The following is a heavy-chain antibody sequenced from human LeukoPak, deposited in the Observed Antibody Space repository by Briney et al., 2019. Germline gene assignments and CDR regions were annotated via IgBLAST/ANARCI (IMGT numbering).Heavy chain of an antibody. J-gene: IGHJ4*02. CDR3: ARSGYCSGGSCYAGKPSALPR. D-gene: IGHD2-15*01. Sequence: PSETLSLTCAVCGGSFSGYYWSWIRQPPGKGLEWIGEINHSGSTNYNPSLKSRVTISVDTSKNQFSLKLSSVTAADTAVYYCARSGYCSGGSCYAGKPSALPRWGQGTLVTVSS. V-gene: IGHV4-34*01. CDR1: GGSFSGYY. CDR2: INHSGST.